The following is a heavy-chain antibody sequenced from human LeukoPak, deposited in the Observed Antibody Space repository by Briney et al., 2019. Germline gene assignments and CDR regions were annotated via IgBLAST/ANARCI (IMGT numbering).Heavy chain of an antibody. CDR3: ARLTVGATRAEVDY. CDR2: IYYSGST. V-gene: IGHV4-39*07. J-gene: IGHJ4*02. Sequence: SETLSLTCTVSGGSISSSSYYWGWIRQPPGKGLEWIGSIYYSGSTYYNPSLKSRVTISVDTSKNQFSLKLSSVTAADTAVYYSARLTVGATRAEVDYWGQGTLVTVSS. CDR1: GGSISSSSYY. D-gene: IGHD1-26*01.